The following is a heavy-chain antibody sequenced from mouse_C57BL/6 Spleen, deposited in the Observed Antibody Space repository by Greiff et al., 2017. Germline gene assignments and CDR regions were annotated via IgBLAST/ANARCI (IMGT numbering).Heavy chain of an antibody. CDR2: IDPSDSYT. CDR1: GYTFTSYW. CDR3: ARRRDWDEDFDY. V-gene: IGHV1-69*01. D-gene: IGHD4-1*01. Sequence: QVQLQQPGAELVMPGASVKLSCKASGYTFTSYWMHWVKQRPGQGLEWIGEIDPSDSYTNYNQKFKGKSTLTVDTSSSTAYMQLSSLTSEDSAVYYCARRRDWDEDFDYWGQGTTLTVSS. J-gene: IGHJ2*01.